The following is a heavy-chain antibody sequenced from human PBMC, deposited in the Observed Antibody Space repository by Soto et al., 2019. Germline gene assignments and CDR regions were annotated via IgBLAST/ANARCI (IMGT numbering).Heavy chain of an antibody. CDR1: GFTFSDHY. D-gene: IGHD3-9*01. V-gene: IGHV3-72*01. Sequence: EVQLVESGGGLVQPGGSLRLSCAASGFTFSDHYMDWVRQAPGKGLEWVGRTRNKANSYTTEYAASVKGRFTISRDDSKNSLYLQMNSLKTEDTAVYYCAREYDILTGYFSSKTNDIYYGMDVWGQGTTVTVSS. J-gene: IGHJ6*02. CDR2: TRNKANSYTT. CDR3: AREYDILTGYFSSKTNDIYYGMDV.